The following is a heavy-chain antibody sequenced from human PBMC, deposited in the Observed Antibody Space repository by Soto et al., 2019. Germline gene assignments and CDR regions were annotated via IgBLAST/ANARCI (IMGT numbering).Heavy chain of an antibody. CDR2: INSDGSST. V-gene: IGHV3-74*01. D-gene: IGHD2-15*01. CDR3: ARDQGYCSGGSCYVAGY. Sequence: EVQLVESGGGLVQPGGSLRLSCAASGFTFSSYWMHWVRQAPGKGLVWVSRINSDGSSTGYADSVMGRFTISRANAKNTLYLQMNRLRAEDTAVYYCARDQGYCSGGSCYVAGYWGEGTLVTVSS. CDR1: GFTFSSYW. J-gene: IGHJ4*02.